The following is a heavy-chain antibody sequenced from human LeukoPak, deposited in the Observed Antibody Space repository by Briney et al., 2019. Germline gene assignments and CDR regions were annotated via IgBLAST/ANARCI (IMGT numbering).Heavy chain of an antibody. CDR3: ARDLCYCSSTSCCSGWFDP. D-gene: IGHD2-2*01. V-gene: IGHV1-69*01. CDR2: INPIFGTA. Sequence: SVKVSCKASGGTFSSYAISWVRQAPGQGLEWMGGINPIFGTANYAQKFQGRVTITADESTSSAYMELSSLRSEDTAVYYCARDLCYCSSTSCCSGWFDPWGQGTLVTVSS. J-gene: IGHJ5*02. CDR1: GGTFSSYA.